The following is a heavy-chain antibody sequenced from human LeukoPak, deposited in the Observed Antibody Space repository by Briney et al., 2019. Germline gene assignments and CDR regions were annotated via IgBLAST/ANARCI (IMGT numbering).Heavy chain of an antibody. CDR1: GYTLTELS. CDR2: FDPEDAET. Sequence: GASVKVCCKVSGYTLTELSMHWVRQAPGKGLEWMGGFDPEDAETIYAQKFQGRVTMTRDTSISTAYMELSRLKSDDTAFYYCAKYYYDSYEGYYFDYWGQGTLVTVSS. D-gene: IGHD3-22*01. J-gene: IGHJ4*02. CDR3: AKYYYDSYEGYYFDY. V-gene: IGHV1-24*01.